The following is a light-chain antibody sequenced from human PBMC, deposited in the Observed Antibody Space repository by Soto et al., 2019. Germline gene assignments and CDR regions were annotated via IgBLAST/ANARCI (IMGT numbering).Light chain of an antibody. CDR3: QQYYISPLT. CDR2: WAS. Sequence: DIVVTQSPDSLALSLGERATINCKSSQSVLFGPNNKDHLAWFQHKPGQPPRLLIHWASSRESGVPDRFNGSGSGTDFTLTISSLQAEDVAVYYCQQYYISPLTFGGGTKVEIK. CDR1: QSVLFGPNNKDH. V-gene: IGKV4-1*01. J-gene: IGKJ4*01.